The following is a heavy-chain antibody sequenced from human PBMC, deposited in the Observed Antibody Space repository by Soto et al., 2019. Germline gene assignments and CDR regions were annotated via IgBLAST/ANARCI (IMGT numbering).Heavy chain of an antibody. J-gene: IGHJ4*02. Sequence: ASVKVSCKASGYTFTGYYMHWVRQAPGQGLEWMGWINPNSGGTNYAQKFQGRVTMTRDTSMSTAYMELSSLRSDDTAVYYCARYSVGGIWLDIEYRGQGTLVTVSS. D-gene: IGHD6-19*01. CDR1: GYTFTGYY. CDR3: ARYSVGGIWLDIEY. V-gene: IGHV1-2*02. CDR2: INPNSGGT.